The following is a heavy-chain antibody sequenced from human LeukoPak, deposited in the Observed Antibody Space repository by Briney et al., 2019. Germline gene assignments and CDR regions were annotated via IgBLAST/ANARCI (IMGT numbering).Heavy chain of an antibody. J-gene: IGHJ4*02. D-gene: IGHD6-13*01. CDR2: IYYSGST. Sequence: SETLPLTCTVSGGSFSSYYWSWIRQPPGKGLEWIGYIYYSGSTNYNPSLKSRVTISIDTSKNQCSLNVSSVTAADTAVDYCARGYTSSWFVLGYWGQGTLVTVSS. CDR3: ARGYTSSWFVLGY. V-gene: IGHV4-59*01. CDR1: GGSFSSYY.